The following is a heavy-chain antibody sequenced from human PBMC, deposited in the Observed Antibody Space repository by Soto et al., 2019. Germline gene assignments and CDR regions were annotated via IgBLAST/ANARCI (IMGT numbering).Heavy chain of an antibody. V-gene: IGHV3-48*03. J-gene: IGHJ4*02. CDR3: ARQNGSGREGLFDY. CDR1: GFTFSDYE. D-gene: IGHD6-19*01. Sequence: EVQLVESGGGLVKPGGSLRLSCTVSGFTFSDYEVNWVRQAPGKGLEWVSYTSTSDSTMYYADSVRGRFTISRDNAKNSLYLQMNSLRAEDTAVYYCARQNGSGREGLFDYWGQGTLVTVSS. CDR2: TSTSDSTM.